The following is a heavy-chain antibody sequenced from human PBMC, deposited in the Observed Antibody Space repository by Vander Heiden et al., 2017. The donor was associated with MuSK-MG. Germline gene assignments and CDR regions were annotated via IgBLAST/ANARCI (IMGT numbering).Heavy chain of an antibody. Sequence: QLQLQESGPGLVKPSETLSLTCTVSGGSFSNSAYYWAWIRQPPGKGLESIGSIYYTGSTYYNPSLKSRVTISVDTSNNQFSLRLSSVTAADTAVYYCARHELRFAANSFDPWGQGTLVTVSS. V-gene: IGHV4-39*01. CDR2: IYYTGST. CDR1: GGSFSNSAYY. J-gene: IGHJ5*02. CDR3: ARHELRFAANSFDP. D-gene: IGHD3-3*01.